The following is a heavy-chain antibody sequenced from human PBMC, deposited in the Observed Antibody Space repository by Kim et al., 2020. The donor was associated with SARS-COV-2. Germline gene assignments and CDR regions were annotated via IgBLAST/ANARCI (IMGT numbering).Heavy chain of an antibody. V-gene: IGHV1-46*01. J-gene: IGHJ4*02. CDR2: INLREGST. D-gene: IGHD3-10*01. Sequence: ASVKVSCKASGFTFITYHMHWVRQAPGQGLEWMGIINLREGSTSYSQRFQDRISMTRDTSTRTLYMELKNLTSDDSALYSCARMSGAVSGRGGVFDYWGQGGLVIVSS. CDR3: ARMSGAVSGRGGVFDY. CDR1: GFTFITYH.